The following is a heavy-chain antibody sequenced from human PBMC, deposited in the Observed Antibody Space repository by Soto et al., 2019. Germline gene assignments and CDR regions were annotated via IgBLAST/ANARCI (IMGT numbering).Heavy chain of an antibody. CDR1: GGSISSSSYY. D-gene: IGHD2-2*02. Sequence: SETLSLTCTVSGGSISSSSYYGGWIRQPPGKGLEWIGSIYYSGSTYYNPSLKSRVTISVDTSKNQFSLKLSSVTAADTAVYYCARLRIVVVPAAIGSAFDIWGQGTMVTVSS. V-gene: IGHV4-39*01. CDR3: ARLRIVVVPAAIGSAFDI. CDR2: IYYSGST. J-gene: IGHJ3*02.